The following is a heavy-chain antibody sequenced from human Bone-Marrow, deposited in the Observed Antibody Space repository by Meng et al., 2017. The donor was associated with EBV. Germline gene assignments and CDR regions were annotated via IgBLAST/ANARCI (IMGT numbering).Heavy chain of an antibody. J-gene: IGHJ5*02. CDR2: ISGSGGST. CDR1: GFTFSSYA. D-gene: IGHD1-26*01. Sequence: EGQLVESGGGLVQPGGSLGPSCAASGFTFSSYAMNWVRQSPGKGLEWVSGISGSGGSTYYADSVKGRFTISRDNSKNTLYLQMNSLRAEDTAVYYWAKGELGPWGQGTLVTVSS. CDR3: AKGELGP. V-gene: IGHV3-23*04.